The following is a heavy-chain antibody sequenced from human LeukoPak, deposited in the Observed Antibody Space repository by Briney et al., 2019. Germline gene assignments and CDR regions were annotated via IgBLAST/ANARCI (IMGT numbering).Heavy chain of an antibody. CDR1: GGSINSHY. CDR3: ARAESGYYGYYYYYMDV. J-gene: IGHJ6*03. V-gene: IGHV4-59*11. D-gene: IGHD3-3*01. CDR2: IYYSGST. Sequence: SETLSLTCTVSGGSINSHYWSWIRQPPGKGLEWIGYIYYSGSTNYNPSLKSRVTISVDTSKNQFSLKLSSVTAADTAVYYCARAESGYYGYYYYYMDVWGKGTTVTVSS.